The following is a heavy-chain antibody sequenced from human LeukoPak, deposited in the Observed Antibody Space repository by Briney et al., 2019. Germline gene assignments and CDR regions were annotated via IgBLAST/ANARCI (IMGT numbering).Heavy chain of an antibody. CDR3: AIVGPTALFDY. Sequence: GGSLRLSCAASGFTFSDYQMTWIRQAPGKGLEWVSGISGSGGSTYYTDSVKGRFTISRDNSKNTLSLQMNSLRAEDTAIYYCAIVGPTALFDYWGQGTLVTVSS. J-gene: IGHJ4*02. CDR1: GFTFSDYQ. V-gene: IGHV3-23*01. CDR2: ISGSGGST. D-gene: IGHD1-26*01.